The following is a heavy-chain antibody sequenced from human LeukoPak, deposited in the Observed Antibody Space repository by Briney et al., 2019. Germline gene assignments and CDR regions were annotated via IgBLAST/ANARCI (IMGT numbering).Heavy chain of an antibody. D-gene: IGHD1-26*01. V-gene: IGHV4-39*01. Sequence: KPSETLSLTCTVSGGSISSYYWGWIRQPPGKGLEWIGSIYYSGSTYYNPSLKSRVTISVDTSKNQFSLKLSSVTAADTAVYYCARLSVGYYYYYYMDVWGKGTTVTISS. CDR2: IYYSGST. CDR1: GGSISSYY. J-gene: IGHJ6*03. CDR3: ARLSVGYYYYYYMDV.